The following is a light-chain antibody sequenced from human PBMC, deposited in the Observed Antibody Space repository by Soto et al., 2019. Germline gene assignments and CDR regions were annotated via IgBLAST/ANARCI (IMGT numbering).Light chain of an antibody. CDR3: CSYTGNSYV. Sequence: QSALTQPRSVSGSPGQSVTISCAGTSGDVGGYNYVSWFQQHPGKAPKLMISDVSKRPSGVPDRVSGSKSGSTASLTISGLQAEDEADYYCCSYTGNSYVFGTGTKLTVL. CDR2: DVS. CDR1: SGDVGGYNY. V-gene: IGLV2-11*01. J-gene: IGLJ1*01.